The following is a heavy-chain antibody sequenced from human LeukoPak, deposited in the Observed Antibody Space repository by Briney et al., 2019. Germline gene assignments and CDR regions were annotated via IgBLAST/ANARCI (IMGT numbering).Heavy chain of an antibody. J-gene: IGHJ4*02. CDR2: ISFDGSNK. Sequence: PGGSLRLSCTASRFTFSDYGMHWVRQAPGKGLEWVAFISFDGSNKYYADSVKDRFTISRDNSKNTLYLQMNSLRTEDTAVYYCAKELDYGGNSPFHYWGQGTLVTVSS. CDR1: RFTFSDYG. CDR3: AKELDYGGNSPFHY. V-gene: IGHV3-30*18. D-gene: IGHD4-23*01.